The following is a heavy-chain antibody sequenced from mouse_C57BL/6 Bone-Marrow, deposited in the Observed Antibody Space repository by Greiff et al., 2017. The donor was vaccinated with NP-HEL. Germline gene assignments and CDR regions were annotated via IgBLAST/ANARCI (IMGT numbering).Heavy chain of an antibody. CDR1: GFNIKDDY. D-gene: IGHD1-1*01. CDR3: TTWYYGSSPG. V-gene: IGHV14-4*01. Sequence: EVQLQQSGAELVRPGASVKLSCTASGFNIKDDYMHWVKQRPEQGLEWIGWIDPENGDTEYASKFQGKATITADTSSNTAYLQLSSLTSEDTAVYYSTTWYYGSSPGWGQGTTLTVSS. J-gene: IGHJ2*01. CDR2: IDPENGDT.